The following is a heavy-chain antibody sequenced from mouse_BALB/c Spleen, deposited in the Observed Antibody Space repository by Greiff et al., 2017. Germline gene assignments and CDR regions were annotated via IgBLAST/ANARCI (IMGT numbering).Heavy chain of an antibody. CDR1: GYSFTGYF. CDR2: INPYNGDT. D-gene: IGHD1-3*01. V-gene: IGHV1-20*02. Sequence: VQLQQSGPELVKPGASVKISCKASGYSFTGYFMNWVMQSHGKSLEWIGRINPYNGDTFYNQKFKGKATLTVDKSSSTAHMELRSLASEDSAVYYCARSGKEYYYAMDYWGQGTSVTVSS. J-gene: IGHJ4*01. CDR3: ARSGKEYYYAMDY.